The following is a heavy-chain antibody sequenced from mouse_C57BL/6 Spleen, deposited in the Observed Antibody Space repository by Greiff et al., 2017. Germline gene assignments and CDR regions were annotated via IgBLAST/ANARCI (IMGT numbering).Heavy chain of an antibody. D-gene: IGHD1-1*01. J-gene: IGHJ4*01. Sequence: EVKLVESEGGLVQPGSSMKLSCTASGFTFSDYYMAWVRQVPEKGLEWVANINYDGSSTYYLDSLKSRFIISRDNAKNILYLQMSSLKSEDTATYYCARDGDYYGSSYYAMDYWGQGTSVTVSS. CDR3: ARDGDYYGSSYYAMDY. CDR1: GFTFSDYY. V-gene: IGHV5-16*01. CDR2: INYDGSST.